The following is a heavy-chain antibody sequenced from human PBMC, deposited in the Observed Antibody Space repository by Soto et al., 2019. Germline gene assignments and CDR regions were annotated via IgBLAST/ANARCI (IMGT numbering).Heavy chain of an antibody. D-gene: IGHD2-15*01. V-gene: IGHV3-23*01. Sequence: EVQLLESGGGLVQPGGSLRLSCAASGFTFSSYAMSWVRQAPGEGLEWVSAISGSGGSTYYADSVKGRFTISRDNSRKTLYLQMNSLRAEDTAVYYCAKRRCSGGSCYSWYFDLWGRGTLVTVSS. CDR2: ISGSGGST. CDR3: AKRRCSGGSCYSWYFDL. CDR1: GFTFSSYA. J-gene: IGHJ2*01.